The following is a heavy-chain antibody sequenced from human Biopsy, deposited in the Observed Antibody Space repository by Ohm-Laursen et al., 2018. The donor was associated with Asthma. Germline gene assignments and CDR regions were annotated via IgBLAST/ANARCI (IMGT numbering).Heavy chain of an antibody. CDR2: ISFDGSNK. Sequence: SLRLSCTASGFTFSNYGMHWVRQAPGKGLDWVAVISFDGSNKNYTDSVKGRFTISRDNSRYTLHLQMNSLRAEDTAVYYCAKDVFPGWELRRGLDYWGQGTLVTASS. V-gene: IGHV3-30*18. CDR1: GFTFSNYG. J-gene: IGHJ4*02. CDR3: AKDVFPGWELRRGLDY. D-gene: IGHD1-26*01.